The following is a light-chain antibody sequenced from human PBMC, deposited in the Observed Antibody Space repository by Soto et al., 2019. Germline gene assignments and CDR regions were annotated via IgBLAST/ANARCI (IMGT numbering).Light chain of an antibody. CDR2: GAS. Sequence: EIVLTQSPAPLSVSPGERATLSCRASQSVRSNLAWYQQKPGQAPRLLIYGASTRATGIPARFSGSGSGTEFTLTITRLQSEDFAVYYCQQYASSPRTFGQGTTVEIK. CDR1: QSVRSN. J-gene: IGKJ1*01. V-gene: IGKV3-15*01. CDR3: QQYASSPRT.